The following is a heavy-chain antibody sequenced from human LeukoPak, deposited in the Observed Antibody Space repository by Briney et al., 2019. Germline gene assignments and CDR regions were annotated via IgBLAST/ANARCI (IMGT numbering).Heavy chain of an antibody. V-gene: IGHV3-48*02. D-gene: IGHD1-26*01. CDR2: IRSSGSTI. CDR1: GPTFSNYN. CDR3: VRDWEGY. J-gene: IGHJ4*02. Sequence: GGSLRLSCAVPGPTFSNYNMNWVRQAPGKGLEWVSNIRSSGSTIYYAYSVKGRFTISRDNAKNLLYLQMNSLREEDTAVYYCVRDWEGYWGQGTLVTVSS.